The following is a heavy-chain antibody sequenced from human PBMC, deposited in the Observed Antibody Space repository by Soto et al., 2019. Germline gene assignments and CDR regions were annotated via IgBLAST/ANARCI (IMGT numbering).Heavy chain of an antibody. CDR1: GDSISAYS. CDR2: IHYNGNT. D-gene: IGHD3-10*01. Sequence: SETLSLTCTVFGDSISAYSWSWVRQPPGKGLEWIGNIHYNGNTKYNPSLKSRVSMSVDTSKNQFSLKLSSVTAADTAVYYCASLRHEYYSSPSSWGQGTLVTVSS. CDR3: ASLRHEYYSSPSS. V-gene: IGHV4-59*01. J-gene: IGHJ5*02.